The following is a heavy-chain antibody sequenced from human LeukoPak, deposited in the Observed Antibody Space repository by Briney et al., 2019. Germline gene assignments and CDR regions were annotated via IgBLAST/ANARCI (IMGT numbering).Heavy chain of an antibody. D-gene: IGHD5-12*01. CDR2: IIPIFGTA. CDR3: AQGRVGYDRYSADN. Sequence: SVKVSCKASGGTFRSYAISWVRQAPGQGPEWMGGIIPIFGTANYAQKFQGRVTITADESTSTAYMELSSLRSEDTAVYYCAQGRVGYDRYSADNWGQGTLVTVSS. V-gene: IGHV1-69*01. J-gene: IGHJ4*02. CDR1: GGTFRSYA.